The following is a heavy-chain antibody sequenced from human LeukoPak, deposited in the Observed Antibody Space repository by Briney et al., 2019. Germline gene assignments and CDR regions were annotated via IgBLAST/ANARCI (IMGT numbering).Heavy chain of an antibody. D-gene: IGHD5-12*01. J-gene: IGHJ4*02. CDR2: IYYSGST. CDR3: ARLSGYDAVPFDY. Sequence: SETLSHTCAVYGGSFSGYYWSWIRQPPGKGLEWIGYIYYSGSTNYNPSLKSRVTISVDTSKNQFSLKLSSVTAADTAVYYCARLSGYDAVPFDYWGQGTLVTVSS. CDR1: GGSFSGYY. V-gene: IGHV4-59*01.